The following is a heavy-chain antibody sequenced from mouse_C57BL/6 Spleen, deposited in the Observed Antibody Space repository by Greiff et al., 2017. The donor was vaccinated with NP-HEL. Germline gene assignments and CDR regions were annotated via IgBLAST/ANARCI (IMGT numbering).Heavy chain of an antibody. CDR3: ARNSPYAMDY. V-gene: IGHV5-17*01. CDR1: GFTFSDYG. Sequence: EVQLVESGGGLAKPGGSLKLSCAASGFTFSDYGMHWVRQAPEKGLEWVAYISSGSSTIYYADTVKGRFTISRDNAKNTLFLQMTSLRSEDTAMYYCARNSPYAMDYWGQGTSVTVSS. CDR2: ISSGSSTI. J-gene: IGHJ4*01. D-gene: IGHD3-1*01.